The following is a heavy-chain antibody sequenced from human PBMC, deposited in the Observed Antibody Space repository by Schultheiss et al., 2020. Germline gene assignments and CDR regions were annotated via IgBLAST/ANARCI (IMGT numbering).Heavy chain of an antibody. CDR2: IYYSGST. D-gene: IGHD3-22*01. Sequence: SETLSLTCTVSGGSISSGSYYWSWIRQPPGKGLEWIGYIYYSGSTNYNPSLKSRVTISVDTSKNQFSLKLSSVTAADTAVYYCATTQDSSGYFDYWGQGTLVTVSS. CDR3: ATTQDSSGYFDY. CDR1: GGSISSGSYY. V-gene: IGHV4-61*01. J-gene: IGHJ4*02.